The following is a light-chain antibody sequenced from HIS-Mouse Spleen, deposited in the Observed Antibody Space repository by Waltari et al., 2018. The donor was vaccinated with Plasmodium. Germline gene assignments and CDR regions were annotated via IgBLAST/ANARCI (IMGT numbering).Light chain of an antibody. CDR2: EDS. Sequence: SYELTQPPSVSVSPGHTARITCSGDPLPKNYAYWYQQKSGQAPVLVIYEDSKRPPGIPERFSGSSSGTMATLTISGAQVEDEADYYCYSTDSSGNHRVFGGGTKLTVL. J-gene: IGLJ3*02. CDR1: PLPKNY. CDR3: YSTDSSGNHRV. V-gene: IGLV3-10*01.